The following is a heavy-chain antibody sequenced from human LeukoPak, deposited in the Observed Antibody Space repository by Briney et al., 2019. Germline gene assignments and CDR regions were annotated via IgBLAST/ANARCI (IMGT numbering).Heavy chain of an antibody. Sequence: PGGSLRLSXAASGFTFSSYSMNRVRQAPGKGPEWDSSVSSSSSYIYYADSVKGRFTISRDNAKNSLYLQMNSLRAEDTAVYYCARDYDFWSGYSYNWFDPWGQGTLVTVSS. D-gene: IGHD3-3*01. CDR2: VSSSSSYI. CDR3: ARDYDFWSGYSYNWFDP. V-gene: IGHV3-21*01. J-gene: IGHJ5*02. CDR1: GFTFSSYS.